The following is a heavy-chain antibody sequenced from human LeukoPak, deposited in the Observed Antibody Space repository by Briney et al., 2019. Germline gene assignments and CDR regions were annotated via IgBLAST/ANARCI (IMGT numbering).Heavy chain of an antibody. J-gene: IGHJ5*02. CDR1: GFTFSNYW. V-gene: IGHV3-74*01. D-gene: IGHD3-22*01. Sequence: GSLRLSCAASGFTFSNYWMHWVRQAPGKGLVWVSRIRSDGSSTTYADFVKGRFTISRDNAKNTLYLQMNSLRDEDTAVYYCAKGYYYDSSGYYRSWFDPWGQGTLVTVSS. CDR2: IRSDGSST. CDR3: AKGYYYDSSGYYRSWFDP.